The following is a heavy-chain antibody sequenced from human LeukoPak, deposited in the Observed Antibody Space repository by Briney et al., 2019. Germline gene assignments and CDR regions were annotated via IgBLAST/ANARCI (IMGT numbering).Heavy chain of an antibody. Sequence: GSSVKVSCKASGGTFSSYAISWVRQAPGQGLEWMGRIIPILGIANYAQKFQGRVTITAGKSTSTAYMELSSLRSEDTAVYYCARDLSWSGYPSGPDVWGQGTTVTVSS. CDR3: ARDLSWSGYPSGPDV. J-gene: IGHJ6*02. CDR2: IIPILGIA. D-gene: IGHD3-3*01. V-gene: IGHV1-69*04. CDR1: GGTFSSYA.